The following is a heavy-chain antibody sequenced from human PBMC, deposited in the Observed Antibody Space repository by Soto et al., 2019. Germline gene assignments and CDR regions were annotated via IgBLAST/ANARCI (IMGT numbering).Heavy chain of an antibody. CDR1: CGSLSCYSSF. Sequence: QLQFQGSGPGPVKPSEAPFLPFGVSCGSLSCYSSFLGWIRQPPGKGLQWIGNIYYTGITYFNPSLKSRVTISVDTSKKQFFLKLTSVTAADTAVYYCATGYGSSWYDYWGQGTLVTVAS. D-gene: IGHD6-13*01. CDR3: ATGYGSSWYDY. J-gene: IGHJ4*02. V-gene: IGHV4-39*05. CDR2: IYYTGIT.